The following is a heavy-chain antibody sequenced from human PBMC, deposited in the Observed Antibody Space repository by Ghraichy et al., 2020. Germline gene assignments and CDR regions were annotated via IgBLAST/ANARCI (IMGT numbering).Heavy chain of an antibody. V-gene: IGHV3-30*18. Sequence: GGSLRLSCAASGFTFSSYGMHWVRQAPGKGLEWVAVISYDGSNKYYADSVKGRFTISRDNSKNTLYLQMNSLRAEDTAVYYCAKDSKSPYYHDIIPNYYYYYYMDVWGKGTTVTVSS. J-gene: IGHJ6*03. CDR3: AKDSKSPYYHDIIPNYYYYYYMDV. CDR2: ISYDGSNK. D-gene: IGHD3-22*01. CDR1: GFTFSSYG.